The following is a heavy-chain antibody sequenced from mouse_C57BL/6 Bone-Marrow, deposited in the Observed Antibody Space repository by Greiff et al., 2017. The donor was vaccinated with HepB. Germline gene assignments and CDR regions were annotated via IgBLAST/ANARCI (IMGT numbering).Heavy chain of an antibody. CDR1: GYTFTSYW. J-gene: IGHJ2*01. Sequence: VQLQQPGAELVKPGASVKLSCKASGYTFTSYWMHWVKQRPGRGLEWIGRIDPNSGGTKYNEKFKSKATLTVDKPSSTAYMQLSSLTSEDSAVYDCARSEWVTTVVGGYWGQGTTLTVSS. D-gene: IGHD1-1*01. V-gene: IGHV1-72*01. CDR3: ARSEWVTTVVGGY. CDR2: IDPNSGGT.